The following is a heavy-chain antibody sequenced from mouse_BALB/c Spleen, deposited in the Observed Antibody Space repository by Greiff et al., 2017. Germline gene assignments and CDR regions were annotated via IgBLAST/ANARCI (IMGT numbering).Heavy chain of an antibody. V-gene: IGHV1-15*01. Sequence: VKLMESGAKLVRPGASVTLSCKASGYTFTDYEMHWVKQTPVHGLEWIGAIDPETGGTAYNQKFKGKATLTADKSSSTAYMELRSLTSEDSAVYYCILRGFAYWGQGTLVTVSA. CDR3: ILRGFAY. CDR2: IDPETGGT. D-gene: IGHD1-1*01. CDR1: GYTFTDYE. J-gene: IGHJ3*01.